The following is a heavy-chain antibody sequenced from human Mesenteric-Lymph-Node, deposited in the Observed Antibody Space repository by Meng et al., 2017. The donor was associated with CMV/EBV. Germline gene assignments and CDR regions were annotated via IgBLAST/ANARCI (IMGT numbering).Heavy chain of an antibody. D-gene: IGHD2-2*01. CDR1: GFTFSSYW. V-gene: IGHV3-7*04. Sequence: GGSLKISCAASGFTFSSYWMSWVRQAPGKGLELVANIKQDGSEKYYVDSVKGRFTISRDNAKNSLYLQMNTLRGEDTAVYYCARGYCTITSCSRAIDSWGQGALVTVSS. CDR2: IKQDGSEK. J-gene: IGHJ4*02. CDR3: ARGYCTITSCSRAIDS.